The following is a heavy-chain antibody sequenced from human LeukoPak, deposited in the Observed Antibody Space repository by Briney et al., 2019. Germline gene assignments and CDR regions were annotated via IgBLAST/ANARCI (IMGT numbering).Heavy chain of an antibody. CDR2: ISYDGSNK. D-gene: IGHD6-25*01. CDR1: GFTFSSYG. Sequence: GGSLRPSSAASGFTFSSYGMHWVRQAPGEGLEWVAVISYDGSNKYYADSVKGRFTISRDNSKNTLYLQMNSLGAEDTAVYYCAKELTSSSGYLHYFDYWGQGTLVTVSS. J-gene: IGHJ4*02. V-gene: IGHV3-30*18. CDR3: AKELTSSSGYLHYFDY.